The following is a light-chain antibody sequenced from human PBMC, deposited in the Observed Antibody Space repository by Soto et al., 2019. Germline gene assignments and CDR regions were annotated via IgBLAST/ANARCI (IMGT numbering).Light chain of an antibody. V-gene: IGLV1-40*01. Sequence: QSVLTQPPSVSEAPGQRVTISCTGSSSNIGAGYEAHWYQQVPGTAPKLLIYENNNRPSGVPDRFACSKSGTSASLAITGLQAEDEAEYYCKSYDSSLSGYVFGTGTQVTVL. CDR2: ENN. CDR3: KSYDSSLSGYV. CDR1: SSNIGAGYE. J-gene: IGLJ1*01.